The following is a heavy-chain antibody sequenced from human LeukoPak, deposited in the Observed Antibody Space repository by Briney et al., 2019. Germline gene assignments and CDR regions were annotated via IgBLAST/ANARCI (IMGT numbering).Heavy chain of an antibody. D-gene: IGHD3-10*01. J-gene: IGHJ4*02. CDR2: IRYDGSNK. CDR3: AKDRVFTMVRGVPGY. V-gene: IGHV3-30*02. Sequence: PGGSLRLSCAASGFTFSSYGMHWVRQAPGKWLEWVAFIRYDGSNKYYADSVKGRFTISRDNSKNTLYLQMNSLRAEDTAVYYCAKDRVFTMVRGVPGYWGQGTLVTVSS. CDR1: GFTFSSYG.